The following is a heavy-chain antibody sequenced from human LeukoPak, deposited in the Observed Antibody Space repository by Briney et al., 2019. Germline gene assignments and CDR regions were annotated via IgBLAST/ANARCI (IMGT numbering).Heavy chain of an antibody. CDR3: ARIRGYRYSGPDY. CDR1: GGSITSDHW. D-gene: IGHD3-16*02. Sequence: TLSLTCTVSGGSITSDHWTWIRQPPGKALEWLARIDWDDDKYYSTPLKTRLTISKDTSKNQVVLTMTNMDPVDTATYYCARIRGYRYSGPDYWGQGTLVTVSS. CDR2: IDWDDDK. V-gene: IGHV2-70*11. J-gene: IGHJ4*02.